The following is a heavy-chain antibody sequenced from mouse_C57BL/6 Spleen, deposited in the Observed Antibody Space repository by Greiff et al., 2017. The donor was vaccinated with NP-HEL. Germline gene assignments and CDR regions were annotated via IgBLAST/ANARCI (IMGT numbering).Heavy chain of an antibody. D-gene: IGHD1-1*01. CDR3: ARGRLLRFFAY. CDR1: GYTFTSYW. Sequence: QVQLQQPGAELVMPGASVKLSCKASGYTFTSYWMHWVKQRPGQGLEWIGEIDPSDSYTNYNQKFKGKSTLTVDKSSSTAYMQLSSLTSEDSAVYYCARGRLLRFFAYWGQGTLVTVSA. J-gene: IGHJ3*01. CDR2: IDPSDSYT. V-gene: IGHV1-69*01.